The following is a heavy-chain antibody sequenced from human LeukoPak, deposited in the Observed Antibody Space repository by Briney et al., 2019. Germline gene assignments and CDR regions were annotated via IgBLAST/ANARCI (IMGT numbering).Heavy chain of an antibody. V-gene: IGHV1-2*02. CDR2: INPNSGVT. CDR1: GYTFTGYY. D-gene: IGHD3-3*01. CDR3: ARERVGALRFLEWFFDP. Sequence: ASVKVSCKASGYTFTGYYLHWVRQAPGQGLEWMGWINPNSGVTNSAQKFQDRVTMTRDTSISTAYMELSRLRSDDTAVYYCARERVGALRFLEWFFDPWGQGTLVTVSS. J-gene: IGHJ5*02.